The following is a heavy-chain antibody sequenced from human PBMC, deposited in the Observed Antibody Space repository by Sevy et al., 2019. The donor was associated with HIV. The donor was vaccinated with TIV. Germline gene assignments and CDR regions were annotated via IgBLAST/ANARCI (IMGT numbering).Heavy chain of an antibody. D-gene: IGHD5-12*01. CDR3: ARDSGYDLYFVLGAY. J-gene: IGHJ4*02. CDR2: ITYDGSTE. CDR1: RFTFITYA. V-gene: IGHV3-30-3*01. Sequence: GGSLRLSCAASRFTFITYAMHWVRQAPGKGLEWVAVITYDGSTEYYADSVKGRFTISRDNSKNTLYLQLNTLRVEDTAVYYCARDSGYDLYFVLGAYWGQGTLVTVSS.